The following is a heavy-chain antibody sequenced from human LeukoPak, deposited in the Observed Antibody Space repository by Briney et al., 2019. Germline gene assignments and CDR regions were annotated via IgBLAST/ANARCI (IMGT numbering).Heavy chain of an antibody. D-gene: IGHD6-6*01. CDR2: ISYDGSNK. CDR3: ARDGDSSSYYYYYMDV. V-gene: IGHV3-30*04. Sequence: GGSLRLSCAASGFTFSSYAMHWVRQAPGKGLEWVAVISYDGSNKYYADSVKGRFTISRDNSKNTLYLQMNSLRAEDTAVYYCARDGDSSSYYYYYMDVWGKGTTVTVSS. CDR1: GFTFSSYA. J-gene: IGHJ6*03.